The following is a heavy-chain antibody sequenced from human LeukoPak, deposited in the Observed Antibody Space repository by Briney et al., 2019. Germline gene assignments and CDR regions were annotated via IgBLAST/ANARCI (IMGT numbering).Heavy chain of an antibody. CDR2: IYSGGST. V-gene: IGHV3-53*01. Sequence: GGSLRLSCAASGFTVSSNYMSWVRQAPGKGLEWVSVIYSGGSTYYADSVKGRFTISRDNSKNTLYLQMNSLRAEDTAVYYCARAVLGDYYYYYYMDVWDKGATVTVSS. CDR3: ARAVLGDYYYYYYMDV. J-gene: IGHJ6*03. D-gene: IGHD7-27*01. CDR1: GFTVSSNY.